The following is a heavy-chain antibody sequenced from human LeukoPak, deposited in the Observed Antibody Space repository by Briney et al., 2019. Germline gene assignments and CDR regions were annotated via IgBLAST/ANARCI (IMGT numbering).Heavy chain of an antibody. CDR2: INPSGGST. CDR3: ASVNFWSGPMSGYYYYGMDV. V-gene: IGHV1-46*01. CDR1: GYTFTSYY. J-gene: IGHJ6*02. D-gene: IGHD3-3*01. Sequence: ASVKVSCKASGYTFTSYYMHWVRQAPGQGLEWMGIINPSGGSTSYAQKFQGRVTMTRGTSTSTVYMELSSLRSEDTAVYYCASVNFWSGPMSGYYYYGMDVWGQGTTVTVSS.